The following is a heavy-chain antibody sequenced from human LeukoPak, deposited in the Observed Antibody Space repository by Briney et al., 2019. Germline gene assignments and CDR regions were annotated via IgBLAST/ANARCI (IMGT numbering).Heavy chain of an antibody. V-gene: IGHV3-30*02. Sequence: GGSLRLSCAASGFTFSSYDMHWVRQAPGKGMEWVAFIRYDGSNKYYADSVKGRFTISRDNSKNTLYLHMNSLRPEDTSVYYCAKDAADYGDYGAWFDPWGQGTLVTVSS. CDR1: GFTFSSYD. CDR2: IRYDGSNK. D-gene: IGHD4-17*01. CDR3: AKDAADYGDYGAWFDP. J-gene: IGHJ5*02.